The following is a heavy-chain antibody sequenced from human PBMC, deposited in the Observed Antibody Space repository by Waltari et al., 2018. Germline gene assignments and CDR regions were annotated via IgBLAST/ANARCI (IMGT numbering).Heavy chain of an antibody. V-gene: IGHV4-59*01. D-gene: IGHD6-19*01. J-gene: IGHJ6*02. CDR2: IYYNGST. CDR1: GGSISSSY. CDR3: ARKGRGWLPGGHYGMDG. Sequence: QVQLQESGPGLVKPSETLSLTCTVSGGSISSSYWSWIRQPPGEGLQWIGDIYYNGSTNYMPARRSRVNISVDKYKNKFSLKLRPVAAADAAVYFCARKGRGWLPGGHYGMDGWGQGTTVTVSS.